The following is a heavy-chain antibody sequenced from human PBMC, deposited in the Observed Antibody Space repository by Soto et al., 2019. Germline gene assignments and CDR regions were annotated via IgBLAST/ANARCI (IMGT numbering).Heavy chain of an antibody. Sequence: EVQMVESGGGLVQPGRSLRLSCTGYGFTFRDHGLSWVRQAPGKGLEWLGVIRSNRFGATSEIAASVKGRFYISRDDSNTTAYPHMKSLQREDTAVYYCAIGSRHCSCGGGSSIDYWGRGTLVTVAS. CDR3: AIGSRHCSCGGGSSIDY. J-gene: IGHJ4*02. V-gene: IGHV3-49*04. CDR1: GFTFRDHG. D-gene: IGHD2-15*01. CDR2: IRSNRFGATS.